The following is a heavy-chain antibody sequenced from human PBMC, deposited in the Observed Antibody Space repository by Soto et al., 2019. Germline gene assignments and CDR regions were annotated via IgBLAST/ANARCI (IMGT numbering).Heavy chain of an antibody. J-gene: IGHJ4*02. V-gene: IGHV4-30-4*01. CDR1: GGSIRSGDYY. CDR2: IYYSGSI. D-gene: IGHD2-15*01. Sequence: QVQLQESGPGLVKPSQTLSLTCTVSGGSIRSGDYYWSWIRQPPGKGLEWIGYIYYSGSIYYHPSLKSRVTIVVDTSMIQFSLKLSSVTAADTAVYYCARRCSGGICYGVYFVYWGQGTLVTVSS. CDR3: ARRCSGGICYGVYFVY.